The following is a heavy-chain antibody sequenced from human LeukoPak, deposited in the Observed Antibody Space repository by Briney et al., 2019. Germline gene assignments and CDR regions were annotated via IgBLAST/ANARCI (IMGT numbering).Heavy chain of an antibody. CDR1: GGSISSSSYY. D-gene: IGHD6-6*01. J-gene: IGHJ6*02. V-gene: IGHV4-39*01. Sequence: SETLSLTCTVSGGSISSSSYYWGWIRQPPGKGLEWIGSIYYSGSTYYNPSLKSRVTISVDTSKSQFSLKLSSVTAADTAVYYCAIHSWALYSSSPADYYYYYGMDVWGQGTTVTVSS. CDR3: AIHSWALYSSSPADYYYYYGMDV. CDR2: IYYSGST.